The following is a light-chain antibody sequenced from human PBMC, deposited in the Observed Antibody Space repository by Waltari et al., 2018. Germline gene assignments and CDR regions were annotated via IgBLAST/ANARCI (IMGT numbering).Light chain of an antibody. Sequence: EIVLTQSPATLSVSLGDRATLSCRANQSVNSNLAWYQQKPGQAPRLLVYGVSTRATGIPDRCSGSGSGTQFTLAISSLQSEDCAVYYCQQYNYWPPITFGQGTRLEIK. CDR2: GVS. J-gene: IGKJ5*01. CDR3: QQYNYWPPIT. CDR1: QSVNSN. V-gene: IGKV3-15*01.